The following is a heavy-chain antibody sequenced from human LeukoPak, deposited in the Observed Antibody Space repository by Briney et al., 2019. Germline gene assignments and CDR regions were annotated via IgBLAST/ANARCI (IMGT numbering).Heavy chain of an antibody. CDR1: GGSISSYY. V-gene: IGHV4-4*07. CDR2: IYTSGST. J-gene: IGHJ6*03. Sequence: PSETLSLTCTVSGGSISSYYWSWIRQPAGKGLEWIGRIYTSGSTNYNPSLKSRVTMSVDTSKNQFSLKLSSVTAADTAVYYCARDRGYSGYDHYYYYMDVWGKGTTVTVSS. CDR3: ARDRGYSGYDHYYYYMDV. D-gene: IGHD5-12*01.